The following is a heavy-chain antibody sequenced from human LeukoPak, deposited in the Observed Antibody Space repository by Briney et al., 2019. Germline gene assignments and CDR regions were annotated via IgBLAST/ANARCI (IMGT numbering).Heavy chain of an antibody. CDR3: ARDYMMANWFDP. CDR1: GFTFSSYA. CDR2: ISYDGSNK. J-gene: IGHJ5*02. V-gene: IGHV3-30-3*01. Sequence: PGRSLRLSCAASGFTFSSYAMHWVRQAPGKGLEWVAVISYDGSNKYYADSVKGRFTISRDNSKNTLYLQMNSLRAEDTAVYYCARDYMMANWFDPWGQGTLVTVSS. D-gene: IGHD5-24*01.